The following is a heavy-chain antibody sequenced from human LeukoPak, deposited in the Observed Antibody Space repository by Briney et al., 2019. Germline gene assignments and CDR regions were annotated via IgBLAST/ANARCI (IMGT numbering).Heavy chain of an antibody. CDR1: GYTFTSSD. CDR3: ARAPGGYDFWTD. D-gene: IGHD3/OR15-3a*01. Sequence: ASVKVSCKASGYTFTSSDINWVRQATGQGLEWMGWMNPNSGNTGYAQKFQGRVTMTRNTSISTAYMELSSLRSEDTAVYYCARAPGGYDFWTDWGQGTLVTVSS. J-gene: IGHJ4*02. V-gene: IGHV1-8*01. CDR2: MNPNSGNT.